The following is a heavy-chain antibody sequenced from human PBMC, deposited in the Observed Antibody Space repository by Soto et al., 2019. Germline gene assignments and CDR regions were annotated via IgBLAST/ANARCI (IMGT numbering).Heavy chain of an antibody. J-gene: IGHJ5*02. CDR3: ARETGTTSKDWFDP. CDR1: GFTFSDYY. Sequence: PGGSLRLACAASGFTFSDYYMSWIRQAPEKGLEWVSYISSSGSTIYYADSVKGRFTISRDNAKNSLSLQMHSLRAAATAVYYCARETGTTSKDWFDPWGKGTLVTVSS. D-gene: IGHD1-1*01. CDR2: ISSSGSTI. V-gene: IGHV3-11*01.